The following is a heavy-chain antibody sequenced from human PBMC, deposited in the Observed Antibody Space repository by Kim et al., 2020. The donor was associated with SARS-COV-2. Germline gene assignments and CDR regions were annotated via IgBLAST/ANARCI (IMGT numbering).Heavy chain of an antibody. CDR1: GFTFINYG. CDR2: LCVDGTTR. V-gene: IGHV3-33*01. J-gene: IGHJ4*02. D-gene: IGHD3-10*01. Sequence: GGSLRLSCAASGFTFINYGMPWVRQAPGKGLEWVSALCVDGTTRFYADSVKGRFSISRDNSKNTLHLQMNSLRAEDTAVYYCARDVERVTVGYYFDYWGQGTPVTVSS. CDR3: ARDVERVTVGYYFDY.